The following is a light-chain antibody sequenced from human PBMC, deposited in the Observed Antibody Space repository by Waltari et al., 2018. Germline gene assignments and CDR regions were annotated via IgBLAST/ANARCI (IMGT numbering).Light chain of an antibody. J-gene: IGLJ2*01. Sequence: QSALTQPASVSGSPGQSITISCTGTSSDVGGYNYVSWYQQHPGKAPKLMIYEVSNRPSGVSKRFSGSKSGNTASLTIAGLQAEDAADYYCSSYTSSSTLVFGGGTKLTVL. V-gene: IGLV2-14*01. CDR3: SSYTSSSTLV. CDR1: SSDVGGYNY. CDR2: EVS.